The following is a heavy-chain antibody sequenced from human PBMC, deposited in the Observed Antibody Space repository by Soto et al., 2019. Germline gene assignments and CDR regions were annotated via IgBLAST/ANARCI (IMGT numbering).Heavy chain of an antibody. D-gene: IGHD2-2*01. V-gene: IGHV3-21*01. CDR2: ISSSSSYI. CDR1: GFPFSSYS. CDR3: ARGRIVVVPAAAAQNWFDP. Sequence: GGSLRLSCAASGFPFSSYSMNWVRQAPGKGLEWVSSISSSSSYIYYADSVKGRFTISRDNAKNSLYLQMNSLRAEDTAVYYSARGRIVVVPAAAAQNWFDPWGQGTLVTVSS. J-gene: IGHJ5*02.